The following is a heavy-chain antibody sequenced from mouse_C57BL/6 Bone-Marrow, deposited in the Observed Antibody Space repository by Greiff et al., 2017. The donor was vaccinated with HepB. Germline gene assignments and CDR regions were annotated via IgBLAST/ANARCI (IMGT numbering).Heavy chain of an antibody. J-gene: IGHJ2*01. CDR2: IYPGDGAT. CDR3: GIYYGYDVDY. CDR1: GYAFSSSW. Sequence: VQLQQSGPELVKPGASVKISCKASGYAFSSSWMNWVKQRPGKGLEWIGRIYPGDGATNYNGKFKGKATLTADKSSSTAYMQLSSLTSEDSAVYFCGIYYGYDVDYWGQGTTLTVSS. D-gene: IGHD2-2*01. V-gene: IGHV1-82*01.